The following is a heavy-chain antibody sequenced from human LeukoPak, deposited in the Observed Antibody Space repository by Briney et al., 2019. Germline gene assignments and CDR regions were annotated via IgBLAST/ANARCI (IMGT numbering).Heavy chain of an antibody. J-gene: IGHJ6*04. CDR2: INHSGST. CDR1: GGSFSGYY. D-gene: IGHD3-10*01. CDR3: ARHRGYYYGSGSYYV. Sequence: SETLSLTCAVYGGSFSGYYWSWIRQPPGKGLEWIGEINHSGSTNYNPSLKSRVTISVDTSKNQFSLKLSSVTAADTAVYYCARHRGYYYGSGSYYVWGKGTTVTVSS. V-gene: IGHV4-34*01.